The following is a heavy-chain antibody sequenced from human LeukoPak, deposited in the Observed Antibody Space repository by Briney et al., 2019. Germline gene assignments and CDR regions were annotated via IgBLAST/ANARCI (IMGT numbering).Heavy chain of an antibody. V-gene: IGHV3-43*02. CDR3: ARTYGDYIYYFDY. CDR2: ISGDGVST. D-gene: IGHD4-17*01. CDR1: GLPIADFA. J-gene: IGHJ4*02. Sequence: GGSLRLSCVASGLPIADFAMHWVRQAPGKGLEWVSLISGDGVSTFYADSVKGRFTISRDNAKNSLYLQMNSLRAEDTAVYYCARTYGDYIYYFDYWGQGTLVTVSS.